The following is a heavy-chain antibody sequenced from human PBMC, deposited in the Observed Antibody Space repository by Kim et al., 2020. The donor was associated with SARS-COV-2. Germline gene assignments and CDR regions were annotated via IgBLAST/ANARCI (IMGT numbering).Heavy chain of an antibody. CDR1: GYTFTSYA. D-gene: IGHD3-3*01. Sequence: ASVKVSCKASGYTFTSYAMNWVRQAPGQGLEWMGWINTNTGNPTYAQGFTGRFVFSLDTSVSTAYLQISSLKAEDTAVYYCARGVEWSNYYYYGMDVWGQGTTVTVSS. CDR3: ARGVEWSNYYYYGMDV. V-gene: IGHV7-4-1*02. J-gene: IGHJ6*02. CDR2: INTNTGNP.